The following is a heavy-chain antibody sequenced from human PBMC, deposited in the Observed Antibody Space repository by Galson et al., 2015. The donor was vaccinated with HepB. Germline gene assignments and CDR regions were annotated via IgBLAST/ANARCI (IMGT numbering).Heavy chain of an antibody. CDR3: ARVKRGEWYSFYYYGMDV. Sequence: SLRLSCAASEFILSMYWMNWVRQAPGEGLEWVANIKEDGSEKNYVDTVKGRFTISRDNAKNSLYLQMNSLRAEDTAIYDCARVKRGEWYSFYYYGMDVWGQGTTVTVSS. D-gene: IGHD3-10*01. J-gene: IGHJ6*02. CDR1: EFILSMYW. V-gene: IGHV3-7*05. CDR2: IKEDGSEK.